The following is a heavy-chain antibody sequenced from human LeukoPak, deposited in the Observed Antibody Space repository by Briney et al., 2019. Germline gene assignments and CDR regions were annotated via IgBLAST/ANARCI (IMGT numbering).Heavy chain of an antibody. CDR3: ARDPLDY. Sequence: GGSLRLSCAASGFTFSSYAMHWVRQAPGKGLEWVAVISYDGSNKYYADSVKGRFTISRDNSKNTLYLQMNSLRAEDTAVYYCARDPLDYWGQGTLVTVST. CDR2: ISYDGSNK. CDR1: GFTFSSYA. J-gene: IGHJ4*02. V-gene: IGHV3-30*04.